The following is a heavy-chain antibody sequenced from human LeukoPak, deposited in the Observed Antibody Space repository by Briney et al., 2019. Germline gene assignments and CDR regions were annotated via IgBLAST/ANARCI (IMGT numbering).Heavy chain of an antibody. D-gene: IGHD2/OR15-2a*01. CDR2: IRYGGSHQ. CDR3: ARDSGTWFYLQD. Sequence: QPGGSLRLSCAASGFSFGSYGMHWVRQAPDKGLEWVAFIRYGGSHQFYADSVRGRFTISRDNPKNTLYLQMNSLRGEDTAVYFCARDSGTWFYLQDWGQGTLVTVSS. J-gene: IGHJ1*01. V-gene: IGHV3-30*02. CDR1: GFSFGSYG.